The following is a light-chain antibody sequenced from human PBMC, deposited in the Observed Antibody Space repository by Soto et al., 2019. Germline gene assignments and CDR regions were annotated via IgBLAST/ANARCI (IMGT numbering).Light chain of an antibody. CDR3: QQYNNWPRT. CDR2: GAT. Sequence: EIVLTQSPGTLSSSPGGRATLSCRASQSFSILLAWYQQKPGQAPRLLIHGATTRATGIPARFSGSGSGTGFTLTISSLQSEDFAVYYCQQYNNWPRTFGQGTKVDI. J-gene: IGKJ1*01. V-gene: IGKV3-15*01. CDR1: QSFSIL.